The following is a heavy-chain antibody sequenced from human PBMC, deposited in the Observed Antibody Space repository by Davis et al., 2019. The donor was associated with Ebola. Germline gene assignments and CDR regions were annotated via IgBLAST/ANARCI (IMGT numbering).Heavy chain of an antibody. V-gene: IGHV1-18*01. Sequence: AASVKVSCKASGYAFSTYGINWVRQAPGQGLEWMGWISGYNGNTNYAQKFQGRVTMTTDTSTSTAYMELRSLRSDDTAVYYCARFSFASGSYRFDPWGQGTLVTVSS. CDR2: ISGYNGNT. CDR1: GYAFSTYG. J-gene: IGHJ5*02. CDR3: ARFSFASGSYRFDP. D-gene: IGHD3-10*01.